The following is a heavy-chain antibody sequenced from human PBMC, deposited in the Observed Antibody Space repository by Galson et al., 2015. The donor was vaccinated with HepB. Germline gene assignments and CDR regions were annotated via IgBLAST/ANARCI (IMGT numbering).Heavy chain of an antibody. J-gene: IGHJ4*02. CDR2: ISSSGSTT. CDR1: GFTFSSYE. V-gene: IGHV3-48*03. CDR3: AREGIEWELRYVDY. D-gene: IGHD1-26*01. Sequence: SLRLSCAATGFTFSSYEMNWVRQAPGKRLEWVSYISSSGSTTYYADSVKGRFTISRDNAKNSVFLEMNSLRADDSAVYYCAREGIEWELRYVDYWGQGSLVTVSS.